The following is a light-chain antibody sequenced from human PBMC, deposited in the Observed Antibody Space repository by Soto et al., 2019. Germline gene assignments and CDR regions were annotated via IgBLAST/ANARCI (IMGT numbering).Light chain of an antibody. CDR3: AAWDDSLNGCV. CDR1: SSNIGTYS. V-gene: IGLV1-44*01. Sequence: QSVLTQPPSASGTPGQRVTISCSGSSSNIGTYSVSWYQHFPGTAPRLLIYSDNQRPSGVPDRFSASKSGASASLAISGLQSEDEADFYCAAWDDSLNGCVFGTGTKLTAL. J-gene: IGLJ1*01. CDR2: SDN.